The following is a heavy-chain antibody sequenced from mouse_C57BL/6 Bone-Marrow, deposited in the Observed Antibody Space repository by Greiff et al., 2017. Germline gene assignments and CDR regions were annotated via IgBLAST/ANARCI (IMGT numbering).Heavy chain of an antibody. Sequence: VQLQQSGAELVRPGASVKLSCTASGFNIKDDYMHWVKQRPEQGLEWIGWIDPENGDTEYASKFQGKATITADTSSNTADLQLSSLTSEDTAVYYCTTGGSNFSMDYWGQGTSVTVSS. J-gene: IGHJ4*01. D-gene: IGHD2-5*01. V-gene: IGHV14-4*01. CDR1: GFNIKDDY. CDR3: TTGGSNFSMDY. CDR2: IDPENGDT.